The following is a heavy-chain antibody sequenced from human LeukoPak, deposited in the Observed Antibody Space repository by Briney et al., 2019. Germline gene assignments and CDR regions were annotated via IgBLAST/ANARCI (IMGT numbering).Heavy chain of an antibody. J-gene: IGHJ4*02. CDR3: ARGRNDNGGMFFDS. CDR1: GASIRSYY. D-gene: IGHD4-23*01. CDR2: ISYSGNT. V-gene: IGHV4-59*01. Sequence: SETLSVTCTVSGASIRSYYWSWIRQAPGRGLEWIGFISYSGNTSYSPSLKSRVAISVDTSKSQFSLRLSSMTAADTAIYYCARGRNDNGGMFFDSWAQGTLVTVSS.